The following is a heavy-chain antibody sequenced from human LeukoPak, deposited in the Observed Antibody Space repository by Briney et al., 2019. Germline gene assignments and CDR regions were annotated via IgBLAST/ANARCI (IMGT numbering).Heavy chain of an antibody. Sequence: PGGSLRLSCAASGFNFDDYAMHWVRPAPGKGLEWVSLIIGYGGSTYYADSVKGRFTISRHNSKNSLDLQMNSLRTEDTALYYCAKSNSHGSSWYYFDYWCQGTLVTVSS. CDR3: AKSNSHGSSWYYFDY. D-gene: IGHD6-13*01. J-gene: IGHJ4*02. CDR2: IIGYGGST. CDR1: GFNFDDYA. V-gene: IGHV3-43*02.